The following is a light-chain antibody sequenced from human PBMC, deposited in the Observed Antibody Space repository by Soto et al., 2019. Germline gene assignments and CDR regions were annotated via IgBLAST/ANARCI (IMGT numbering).Light chain of an antibody. CDR2: GAS. CDR1: QSVSNNY. J-gene: IGKJ1*01. V-gene: IGKV3-20*01. CDR3: QHYFSSGT. Sequence: EVVLTQSPGTLSLSPGERATLSCRASQSVSNNYLAWYQQKPGQAPRLLSYGASNRATGIPDRFSGSGSGTDFTLTIIRLEPEDFAVYYCQHYFSSGTFGQGTKVDIK.